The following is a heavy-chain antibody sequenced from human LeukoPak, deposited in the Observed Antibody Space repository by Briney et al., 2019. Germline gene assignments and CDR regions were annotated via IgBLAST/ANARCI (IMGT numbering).Heavy chain of an antibody. V-gene: IGHV3-43D*03. D-gene: IGHD2-2*01. CDR2: ISWDGGST. CDR3: AKVTGVVVVPAARRDFDY. CDR1: GFTFDDYA. J-gene: IGHJ4*02. Sequence: GGSLRLSCAASGFTFDDYAMHWVRQAPGKGLEWVSLISWDGGSTYYADSVKGRFTISRDDSKNSLYLQMNSLRAEDTAVYYCAKVTGVVVVPAARRDFDYWGQGTLVTVSS.